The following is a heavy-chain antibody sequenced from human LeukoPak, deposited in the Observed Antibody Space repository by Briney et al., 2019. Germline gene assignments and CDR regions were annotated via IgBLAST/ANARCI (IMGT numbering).Heavy chain of an antibody. CDR1: GGSISSTTYY. Sequence: ASETLSLTCTVSGGSISSTTYYLAWIRQPPGMGLEWIGSVYYGETTYYNPSLESRVTISVDTSKNQFSLRLNSVTAADTAVYYCARHEASYFYYYMDVWGAGTTVIVSS. CDR2: VYYGETT. V-gene: IGHV4-39*01. J-gene: IGHJ6*03. CDR3: ARHEASYFYYYMDV.